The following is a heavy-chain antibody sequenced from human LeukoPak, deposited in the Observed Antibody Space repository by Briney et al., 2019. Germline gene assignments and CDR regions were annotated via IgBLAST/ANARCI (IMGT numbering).Heavy chain of an antibody. CDR2: IYNSGGA. D-gene: IGHD3-10*01. V-gene: IGHV3-53*01. CDR1: GFTFSDHY. Sequence: PGGSLRLSCAASGFTFSDHYMDWVRQAPGKGLEWVSVIYNSGGAYYADSVKGRFTVSRDNSKNTLYLQMNSLRAEDTAVYYCARNHASGSFDYWGQGTLVTVSS. J-gene: IGHJ4*02. CDR3: ARNHASGSFDY.